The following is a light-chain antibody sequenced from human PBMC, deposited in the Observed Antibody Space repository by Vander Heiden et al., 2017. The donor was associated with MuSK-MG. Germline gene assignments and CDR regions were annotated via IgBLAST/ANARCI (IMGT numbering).Light chain of an antibody. CDR1: QGISSW. CDR2: AAS. Sequence: DIQTTQSPSSVSPSVGDRVTITCRASQGISSWLAWYQQKPGKAPKLLIYAASSWQSGVPSRYSGSGYGKDFTLTISSRQPEDFASYYCQQPNSFPPITFGGGTKVDIK. CDR3: QQPNSFPPIT. J-gene: IGKJ4*01. V-gene: IGKV1-12*01.